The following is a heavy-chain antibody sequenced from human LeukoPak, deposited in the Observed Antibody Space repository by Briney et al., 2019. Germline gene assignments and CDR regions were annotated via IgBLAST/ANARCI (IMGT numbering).Heavy chain of an antibody. J-gene: IGHJ3*02. V-gene: IGHV4-34*01. CDR2: INHSGST. CDR3: ARGSNLVVSYAFDI. CDR1: GGSFSGYY. D-gene: IGHD2-2*01. Sequence: SETLSLTCAVYGGSFSGYYLSWIRQPPGKGLEWIGEINHSGSTNYNPSLKSRVTISVDTSKNQFSLKLSSVTAADTAVYYCARGSNLVVSYAFDIWGQGTMVTVSS.